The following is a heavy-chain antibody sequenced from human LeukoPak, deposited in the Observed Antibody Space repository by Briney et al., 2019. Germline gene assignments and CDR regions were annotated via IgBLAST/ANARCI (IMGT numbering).Heavy chain of an antibody. CDR1: TFTFSSHG. Sequence: GGSLRLSXAASTFTFSSHGMSWVRQAPGKGPEWVSCISAGGDLTYYADSVKGRFTISRDNSKNTLYLQMNSLRAEDTAMYYCAKIGLIGNWYFDLWGRGTLVTVSS. J-gene: IGHJ2*01. D-gene: IGHD1-26*01. CDR2: ISAGGDLT. CDR3: AKIGLIGNWYFDL. V-gene: IGHV3-23*01.